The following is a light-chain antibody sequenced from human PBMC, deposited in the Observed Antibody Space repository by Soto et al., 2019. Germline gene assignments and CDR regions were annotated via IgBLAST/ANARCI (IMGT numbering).Light chain of an antibody. Sequence: DIQMTQSPSSLSASVGDRVTITCRASQSISNYLNWYQQKPGKAPKLLIYAASSLQSGVPSRFSGSGSGTDFSLTINSLQPEDSATYHCQQSYSPPWTFGQGTKVEIK. CDR2: AAS. J-gene: IGKJ1*01. CDR3: QQSYSPPWT. V-gene: IGKV1-39*01. CDR1: QSISNY.